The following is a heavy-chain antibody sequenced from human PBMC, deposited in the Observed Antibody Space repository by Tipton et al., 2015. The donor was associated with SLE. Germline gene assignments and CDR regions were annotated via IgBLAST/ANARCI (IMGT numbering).Heavy chain of an antibody. V-gene: IGHV4-59*01. D-gene: IGHD6-6*01. CDR1: GGSISSYY. J-gene: IGHJ2*01. CDR3: ARDPAPYSSPSEYFDL. CDR2: IYYRGST. Sequence: LRLSCTVSGGSISSYYWSWIRQPPGKGLEWIGYIYYRGSTNYNPSLKSRVTISVDTSKNQFSLKLSSVTAADTAVYYCARDPAPYSSPSEYFDLWGRGTLVTVSS.